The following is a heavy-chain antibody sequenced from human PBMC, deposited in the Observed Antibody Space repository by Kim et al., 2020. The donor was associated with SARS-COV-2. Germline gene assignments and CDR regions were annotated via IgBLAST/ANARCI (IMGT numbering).Heavy chain of an antibody. CDR1: GGSISSYY. V-gene: IGHV4-59*01. CDR2: IYYSGST. D-gene: IGHD4-17*01. J-gene: IGHJ4*02. Sequence: SETLSLTCTVSGGSISSYYWSWIRQPPGKGLEWIGYIYYSGSTNYNPSLKSRVTISVDTSKNQFSLKLSSVTAADTAVYYCARSTGWDTVIYYFDYWGQGNPVTLSS. CDR3: ARSTGWDTVIYYFDY.